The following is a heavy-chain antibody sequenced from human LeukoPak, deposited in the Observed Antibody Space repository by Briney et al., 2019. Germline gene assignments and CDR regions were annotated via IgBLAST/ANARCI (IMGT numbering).Heavy chain of an antibody. J-gene: IGHJ4*02. Sequence: GRSLRLSCAAFGFTFSSYAMHWVRQAPGKGLEWVAVISYDGSNKYYADSVKGRFTISRDNSKNTLYLQMNSLRAEDTAVYFCARRPDYGGTPTFDYWGQGTLVTVSS. CDR3: ARRPDYGGTPTFDY. CDR2: ISYDGSNK. CDR1: GFTFSSYA. V-gene: IGHV3-30*14. D-gene: IGHD4-23*01.